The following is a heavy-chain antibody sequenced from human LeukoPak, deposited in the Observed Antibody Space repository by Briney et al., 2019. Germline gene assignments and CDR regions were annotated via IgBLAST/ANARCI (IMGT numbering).Heavy chain of an antibody. Sequence: GGSLRLSCAASGFTFSCYAMSWVRQAPGKGLEWVSGISGSGDNTYYADSVKGRFTISRDNSKNTLYVQVNSLGTEDTAAYYCAKGSYYDSSGSFYFDYWGQGTLVTVSS. CDR1: GFTFSCYA. V-gene: IGHV3-23*01. D-gene: IGHD3-22*01. CDR2: ISGSGDNT. J-gene: IGHJ4*02. CDR3: AKGSYYDSSGSFYFDY.